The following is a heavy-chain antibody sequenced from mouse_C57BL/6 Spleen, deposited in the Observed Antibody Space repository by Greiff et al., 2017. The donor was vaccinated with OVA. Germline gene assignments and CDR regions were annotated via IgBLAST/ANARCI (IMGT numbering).Heavy chain of an antibody. V-gene: IGHV1-82*01. Sequence: QVQLQQSGPELVKPGASVKISCKASGYAFSSSWMNWVKQRPGKGLEWIGRTYPGDGDTNYNGKFKGKATLTADKSSSTAYMQLSSLTSEDSAVYFCADGNYVDYWGQGTTLTVSS. CDR2: TYPGDGDT. J-gene: IGHJ2*01. CDR3: ADGNYVDY. CDR1: GYAFSSSW. D-gene: IGHD2-1*01.